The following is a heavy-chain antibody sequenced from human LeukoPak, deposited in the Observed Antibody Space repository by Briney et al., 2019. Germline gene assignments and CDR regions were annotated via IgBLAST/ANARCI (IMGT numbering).Heavy chain of an antibody. J-gene: IGHJ5*02. V-gene: IGHV4-59*08. CDR1: GGSISSYY. CDR3: ARLGAAVFNWFDP. CDR2: IYYSGST. D-gene: IGHD6-13*01. Sequence: PWETLSLTCTVSGGSISSYYWSWIRQPPGKGLEWIGYIYYSGSTNYNPSLKSRVTISVDTSKNQFSLKLSSVTAADTAVYYCARLGAAVFNWFDPWGQGTLVTVSS.